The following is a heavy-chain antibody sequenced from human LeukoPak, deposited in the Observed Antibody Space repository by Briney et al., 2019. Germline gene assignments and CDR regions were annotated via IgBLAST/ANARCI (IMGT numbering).Heavy chain of an antibody. J-gene: IGHJ6*02. CDR1: GFTVSSNY. V-gene: IGHV3-66*01. CDR2: IYSGGST. Sequence: QPGGSLRLSCAASGFTVSSNYMSWVRQAPGKGLEWVSVIYSGGSTYYADSVKGRFTISRDNSKNTLYLQMNSLRAEDTAVYYCASPKQDYYYGMDVWGQGTTVTVSS. CDR3: ASPKQDYYYGMDV.